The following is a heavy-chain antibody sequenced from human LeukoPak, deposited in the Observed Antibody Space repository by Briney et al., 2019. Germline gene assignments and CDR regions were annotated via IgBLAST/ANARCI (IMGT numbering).Heavy chain of an antibody. D-gene: IGHD3-22*01. Sequence: PGGSLRLSCAASGFTFSSYAMHWVRQAPGKGLEWVAVISYDGSNKYYADSVKGRFTISRDNSKNTLYLQMNSLRAEDTAVYYCARAAYDSSGGLDYWGQGTLVTVSS. CDR2: ISYDGSNK. CDR1: GFTFSSYA. J-gene: IGHJ4*02. V-gene: IGHV3-30*04. CDR3: ARAAYDSSGGLDY.